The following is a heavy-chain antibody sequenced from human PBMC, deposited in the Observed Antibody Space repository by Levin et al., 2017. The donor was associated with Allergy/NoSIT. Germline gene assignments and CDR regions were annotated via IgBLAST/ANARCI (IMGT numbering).Heavy chain of an antibody. D-gene: IGHD4-17*01. CDR2: IKQDGREK. V-gene: IGHV3-7*01. Sequence: HPGGSLRLSCAASGFTFSNYWMSWVRQAPGKGLEWVANIKQDGREKSYVDSVKGRFTISRDNANNSLYLQMNSLRAEDTAVYYCARGPSTVTTKYYFDYWGQGTLVTVSS. CDR1: GFTFSNYW. CDR3: ARGPSTVTTKYYFDY. J-gene: IGHJ4*02.